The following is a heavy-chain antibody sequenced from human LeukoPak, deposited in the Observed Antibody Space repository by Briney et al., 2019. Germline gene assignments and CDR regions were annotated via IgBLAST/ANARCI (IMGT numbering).Heavy chain of an antibody. CDR2: ISWSSGSI. CDR3: AKASYLPYFDY. V-gene: IGHV3-9*01. CDR1: GFTFDDYA. J-gene: IGHJ4*02. Sequence: GGSLRLSCAASGFTFDDYAMHWVRQAPGKGLEWVSGISWSSGSIGYADSVKGRFTISRDNAKNSLYLQMNSLRAEDTALYYCAKASYLPYFDYWGQGTLVTVSS.